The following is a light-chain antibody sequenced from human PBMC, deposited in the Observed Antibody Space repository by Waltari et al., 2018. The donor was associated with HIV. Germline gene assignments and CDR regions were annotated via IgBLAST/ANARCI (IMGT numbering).Light chain of an antibody. CDR2: VDT. J-gene: IGLJ3*02. CDR3: YSTDSSGNHRV. V-gene: IGLV3-10*01. Sequence: SYVLTQPPSVSVAPGQTARITCGGDNIGTKSVHWYQQNPGQAPVLVIYVDTKRPSGIPERFSGSSSGTMATLTISGAQVEDEADYYCYSTDSSGNHRVFGGGTKLTVL. CDR1: NIGTKS.